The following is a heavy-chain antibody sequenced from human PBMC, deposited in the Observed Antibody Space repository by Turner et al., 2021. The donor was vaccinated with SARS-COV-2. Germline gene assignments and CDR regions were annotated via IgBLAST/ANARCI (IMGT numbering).Heavy chain of an antibody. CDR1: GYTFTAYH. CDR3: ARGDSGSWGPFDY. D-gene: IGHD1-26*01. V-gene: IGHV1-2*02. J-gene: IGHJ4*02. Sequence: QVQLVQSGAEVKKPGASVKVSCKASGYTFTAYHMHWVRQAPGQGLEWMGWINPNSGGTNYAQKFQGRVTMTRDTSTSTVYMELSSLRSEDTAVYYCARGDSGSWGPFDYWGQGTLVTVSS. CDR2: INPNSGGT.